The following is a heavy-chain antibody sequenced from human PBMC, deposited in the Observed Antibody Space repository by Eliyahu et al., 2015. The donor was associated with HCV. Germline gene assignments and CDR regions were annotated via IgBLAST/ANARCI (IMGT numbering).Heavy chain of an antibody. V-gene: IGHV3-30*03. CDR3: IRGLKLLDGSGSYLYGMDV. CDR2: ISYDGSNK. Sequence: QVQLVESGGGVVQPGRSLRRSCAASXFXFSRYGXHWVRQAPGKGLEWVAVISYDGSNKYYADSVKGRFTISRDNSKNTLYLQMNSLRAEDTAVYYSIRGLKLLDGSGSYLYGMDVWGQGTTVTVSS. J-gene: IGHJ6*02. D-gene: IGHD3-10*01. CDR1: XFXFSRYG.